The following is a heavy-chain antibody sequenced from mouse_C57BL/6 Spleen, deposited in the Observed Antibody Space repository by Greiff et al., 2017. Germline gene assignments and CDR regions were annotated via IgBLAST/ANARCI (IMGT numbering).Heavy chain of an antibody. J-gene: IGHJ3*01. CDR2: IETGGGT. D-gene: IGHD2-4*01. V-gene: IGHV2-9-1*01. Sequence: VQLQQSGPGLVAPSQSLSITCTVSGFSLTSYAISWVRQPPGKGLEWLGVIETGGGTNYYSSHKSRLSISKDNSKSQVCLKMYRLQTDDTARYYCASYDYDGPWFAYWGQGTLGTVSA. CDR1: GFSLTSYA. CDR3: ASYDYDGPWFAY.